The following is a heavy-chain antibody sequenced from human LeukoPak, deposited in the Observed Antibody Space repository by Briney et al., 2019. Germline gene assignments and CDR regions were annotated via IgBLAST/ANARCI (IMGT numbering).Heavy chain of an antibody. V-gene: IGHV4-39*01. CDR3: AEVTVSDY. D-gene: IGHD5-18*01. CDR2: ISYSVST. CDR1: GGSISSNY. Sequence: PSETLSLTCTVSGGSISSNYWGWIRQPPGQGLEWIGSISYSVSTYYNPSLKSRVSISADTSKNQFSLKLSSVTAADTAVYYCAEVTVSDYWGQGTLVTVSS. J-gene: IGHJ4*02.